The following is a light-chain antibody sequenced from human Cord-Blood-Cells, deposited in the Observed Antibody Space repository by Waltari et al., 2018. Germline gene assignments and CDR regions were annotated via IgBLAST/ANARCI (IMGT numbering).Light chain of an antibody. CDR1: QSISSY. Sequence: DIQMTQSPSSLSASVGDRVTITCRASQSISSYLNWYPQKPGKAPKLLIYAASSLQSGVPSRFSGSGSGTDFTLTIRSLQPEDFATYYCQQSYSTPPITFGQGTRLEIK. V-gene: IGKV1-39*01. CDR2: AAS. CDR3: QQSYSTPPIT. J-gene: IGKJ5*01.